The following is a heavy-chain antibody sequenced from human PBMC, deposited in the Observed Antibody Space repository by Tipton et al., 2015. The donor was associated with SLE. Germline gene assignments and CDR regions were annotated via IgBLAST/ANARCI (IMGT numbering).Heavy chain of an antibody. Sequence: SLRLSCAASGFTFSSYAMSWVRQAPGKGLEWVSAISGSGGSTYYADSVKGGFTISRDNSKNTLYLQMNSLRAEDTAVYYCAKEGYYGSGTRDAFDIWGQGTMVTVSS. CDR1: GFTFSSYA. J-gene: IGHJ3*02. CDR2: ISGSGGST. D-gene: IGHD3-10*01. V-gene: IGHV3-23*01. CDR3: AKEGYYGSGTRDAFDI.